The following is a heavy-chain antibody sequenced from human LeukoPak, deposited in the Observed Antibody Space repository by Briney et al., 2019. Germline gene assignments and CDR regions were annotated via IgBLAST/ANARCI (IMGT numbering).Heavy chain of an antibody. CDR1: GFNFSSYA. Sequence: GGSLRLSCAASGFNFSSYAMGWVRQAPGKGLEWVSTISDHGGATYYVDSVKRRFIISRDNSKNTLYLQMDRLRAEDTALYYCAKGYGSGWYDNWFDSWGQGTLVTVSS. J-gene: IGHJ5*01. V-gene: IGHV3-23*01. CDR2: ISDHGGAT. D-gene: IGHD6-19*01. CDR3: AKGYGSGWYDNWFDS.